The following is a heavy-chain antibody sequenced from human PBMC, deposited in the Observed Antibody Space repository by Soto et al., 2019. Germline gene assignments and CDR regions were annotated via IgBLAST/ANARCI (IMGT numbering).Heavy chain of an antibody. V-gene: IGHV5-51*01. D-gene: IGHD5-12*01. Sequence: EVQLVQSGAEVKKPGESLKISCKGAGYSFSSYWIAWVRQMPGKGLEWMGIIYPGDSETTYSPSFQGRVTISADRSITTAYLQWSSLKASDTAMYYCARRGLATHYFDYWGQGTLVRVSS. CDR3: ARRGLATHYFDY. J-gene: IGHJ4*02. CDR2: IYPGDSET. CDR1: GYSFSSYW.